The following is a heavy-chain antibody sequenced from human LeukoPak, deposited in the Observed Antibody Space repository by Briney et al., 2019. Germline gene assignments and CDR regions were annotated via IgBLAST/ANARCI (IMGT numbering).Heavy chain of an antibody. D-gene: IGHD3-22*01. V-gene: IGHV3-48*03. CDR2: ISSSGSTM. J-gene: IGHJ4*02. CDR1: GFTFSSYE. CDR3: ARDRGYDSSGYSPYFDY. Sequence: GGSLRLPCAASGFTFSSYEMNWVRQAPGKGLEWVSYISSSGSTMYYADSVKGRFTISRDNAKNSLYLQMNSLRAEDTAVYYCARDRGYDSSGYSPYFDYWGQGTLVTVSS.